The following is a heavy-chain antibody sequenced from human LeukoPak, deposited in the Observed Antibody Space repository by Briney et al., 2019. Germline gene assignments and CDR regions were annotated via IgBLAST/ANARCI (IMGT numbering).Heavy chain of an antibody. D-gene: IGHD3-22*01. CDR3: ARAPFYYLVNWFDP. Sequence: TLSLTCTVSGGSISSGGYYWSWIRQHPGKGLEWIGYIYYSGSTYYNPSLKSRVTISVDTSKNQFSLKLSSVTAADTAVYYCARAPFYYLVNWFDPWGQGTLVTVSS. V-gene: IGHV4-31*03. J-gene: IGHJ5*02. CDR2: IYYSGST. CDR1: GGSISSGGYY.